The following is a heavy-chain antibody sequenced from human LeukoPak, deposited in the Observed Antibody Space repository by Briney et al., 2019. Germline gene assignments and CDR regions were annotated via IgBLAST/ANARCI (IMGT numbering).Heavy chain of an antibody. CDR1: GGSISSCY. V-gene: IGHV4-59*01. J-gene: IGHJ4*02. D-gene: IGHD3-10*01. CDR2: IYYSGST. Sequence: SETLSLTCTVSGGSISSCYLSWIRQPPGKGLEWIGYIYYSGSTNYNLSLKSRVTISEDTSKNQFSLKLSSVTAADTAVYYCARDRRLSRGDYFDYWGQGTLVTVSS. CDR3: ARDRRLSRGDYFDY.